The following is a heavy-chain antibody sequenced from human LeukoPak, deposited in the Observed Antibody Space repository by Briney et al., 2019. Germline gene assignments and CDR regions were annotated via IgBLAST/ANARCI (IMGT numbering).Heavy chain of an antibody. Sequence: ASVKVSCKASGYTLTGYYMHWVRQAPGQGLEWMGWINPNSGGTNYAQKFQGRVTMTRDTSISTAYMELSRLRSDDTAVYYCERGKYCSGGSCYRVDYWGQGTLVTVSS. CDR2: INPNSGGT. V-gene: IGHV1-2*02. CDR1: GYTLTGYY. CDR3: ERGKYCSGGSCYRVDY. D-gene: IGHD2-15*01. J-gene: IGHJ4*02.